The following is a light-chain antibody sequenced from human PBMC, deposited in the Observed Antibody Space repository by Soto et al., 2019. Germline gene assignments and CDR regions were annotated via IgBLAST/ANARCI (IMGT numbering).Light chain of an antibody. J-gene: IGKJ3*01. CDR3: QQSYRTPLT. CDR1: QTISTY. CDR2: AAS. V-gene: IGKV1-39*01. Sequence: DIQMTQSPSSLSASVGDRVTIICRASQTISTYLNWYQQKPGKAPKLLIHAASSLQSGVPSRFSGSGSGTDFTLTISSLQPEDFATYYCQQSYRTPLTFGPGTKVDMK.